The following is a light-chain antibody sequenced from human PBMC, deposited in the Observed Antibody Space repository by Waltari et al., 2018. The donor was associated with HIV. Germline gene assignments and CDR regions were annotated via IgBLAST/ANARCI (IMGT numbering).Light chain of an antibody. J-gene: IGKJ4*01. CDR1: QTVTNSY. Sequence: EIVLTQSPGTLSLSPGERVTLYCRASQTVTNSYLAWYQQKPGQAPMLLIYGASSRATGIPDRFSGSGSGTDFTLTISGLEPEDFAVYHCQQYGNSPLTFGGGTQVEIK. CDR3: QQYGNSPLT. V-gene: IGKV3-20*01. CDR2: GAS.